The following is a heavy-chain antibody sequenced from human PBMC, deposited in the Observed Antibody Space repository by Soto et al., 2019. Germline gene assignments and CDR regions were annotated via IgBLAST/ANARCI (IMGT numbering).Heavy chain of an antibody. J-gene: IGHJ4*02. D-gene: IGHD3-10*01. CDR2: INPNSGGT. CDR3: ARDPFVRGRELLTLKTGGW. CDR1: GYTFTGYY. Sequence: QVQLVQSGAEVKKPGASVKVSCKASGYTFTGYYMHWVRQAPGQGLEWMGWINPNSGGTNYAQKFQGRVTMTRDTSISTAYMELSRLRSDDTAVYYCARDPFVRGRELLTLKTGGWWGQGTLVTVSS. V-gene: IGHV1-2*02.